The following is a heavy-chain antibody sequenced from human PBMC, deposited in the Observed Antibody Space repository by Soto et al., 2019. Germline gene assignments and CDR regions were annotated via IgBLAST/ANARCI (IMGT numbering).Heavy chain of an antibody. CDR2: IHHGGNT. D-gene: IGHD3-10*01. V-gene: IGHV4-39*01. CDR3: SRHVFTTVVRGFLITFEYYSGLDV. CDR1: GASISSSSYS. Sequence: TSETLSLTCTVSGASISSSSYSWGWIRQPPGKGLEWIGNIHHGGNTYYNPSLKSRVTISVDTSRDQFSLKLSSVTAADTAVYYCSRHVFTTVVRGFLITFEYYSGLDVWGQGTTVT. J-gene: IGHJ6*02.